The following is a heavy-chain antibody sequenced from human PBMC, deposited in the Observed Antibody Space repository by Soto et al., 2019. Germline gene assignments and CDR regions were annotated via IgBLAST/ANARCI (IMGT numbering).Heavy chain of an antibody. CDR1: GFAFRNYD. CDR2: ISASGSST. Sequence: HPGGSLRLSCAASGFAFRNYDMNWVRQAPGKGLEWVSSISASGSSTYYADSVKGRFTISRDNSRNTLYLQMNSLRVEDTAVYYCTSRPGPTSDYWGQGTLVTVSS. V-gene: IGHV3-23*01. J-gene: IGHJ4*02. CDR3: TSRPGPTSDY.